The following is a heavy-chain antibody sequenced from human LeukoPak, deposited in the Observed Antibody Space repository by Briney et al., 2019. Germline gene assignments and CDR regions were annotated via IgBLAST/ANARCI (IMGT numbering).Heavy chain of an antibody. J-gene: IGHJ4*02. D-gene: IGHD4-11*01. V-gene: IGHV4-34*01. CDR1: GGAFSGYY. CDR2: ITHSGST. Sequence: SETLSLSCAVYGGAFSGYYWSWIRQPPGKGLEWIGEITHSGSTNYNPSLKSRVTISVDTSKNQFSLKLSSVTAADTAVYYCARDLDDYSDYYFDYWGQGTLVTVSS. CDR3: ARDLDDYSDYYFDY.